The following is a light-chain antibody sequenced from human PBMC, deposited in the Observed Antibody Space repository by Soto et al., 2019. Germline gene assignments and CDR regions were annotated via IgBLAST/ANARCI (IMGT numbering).Light chain of an antibody. CDR1: QGIGVY. CDR3: PQYNSAPLT. V-gene: IGKV1-27*01. CDR2: AAS. Sequence: DIQMTQSPSSLSASLGDRVTITCRARQGIGVYLAWFQQKPGNVPKLLIYAASTLQSGVPSRFSGSGSGTDFTLTISSLQPEDVATYYCPQYNSAPLTFGGGTKVEIK. J-gene: IGKJ4*01.